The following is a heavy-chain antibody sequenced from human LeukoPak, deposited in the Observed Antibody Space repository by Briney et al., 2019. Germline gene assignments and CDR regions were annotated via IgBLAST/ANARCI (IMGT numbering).Heavy chain of an antibody. J-gene: IGHJ5*02. V-gene: IGHV4-34*01. Sequence: SETLSLTCAVYGGSFSGYYWSWIRQPPGKGLEWIGEINHSGSTNYNPSLKSRVTISVDTSKNQFSLKLSSVTAADTAVYYCARERYRAWFDPWGQGTLVTVSS. CDR3: ARERYRAWFDP. CDR1: GGSFSGYY. D-gene: IGHD1-14*01. CDR2: INHSGST.